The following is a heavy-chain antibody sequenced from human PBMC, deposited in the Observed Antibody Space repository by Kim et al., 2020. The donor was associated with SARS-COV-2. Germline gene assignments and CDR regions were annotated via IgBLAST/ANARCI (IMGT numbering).Heavy chain of an antibody. CDR2: IYHSGST. D-gene: IGHD3-10*01. J-gene: IGHJ4*02. CDR3: ARDRGSGSYYVSPEGVDY. CDR1: GYSISSGYY. V-gene: IGHV4-38-2*02. Sequence: SETLSLTCTVSGYSISSGYYWGWIRQPPGKGLEWIGSIYHSGSTYYNPSLKSRVTISVDTSKNQFSLKLSSVTAADTAVYYCARDRGSGSYYVSPEGVDYWGQGTLVTVSS.